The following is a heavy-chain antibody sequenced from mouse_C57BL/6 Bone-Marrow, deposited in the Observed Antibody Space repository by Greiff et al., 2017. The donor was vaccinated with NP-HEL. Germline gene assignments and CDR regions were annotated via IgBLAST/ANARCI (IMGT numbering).Heavy chain of an antibody. CDR1: GFTFSDYG. J-gene: IGHJ3*01. D-gene: IGHD4-1*01. CDR3: ARSLGRDAY. V-gene: IGHV5-17*01. Sequence: EVQGVESGGGLVKPGGSLKLSCAASGFTFSDYGMHWVRQAPEKGLEWVAYISSGSSTIYYADTVKGRFTISRDNAKNTLFLQMTSLRSEDTAMYYCARSLGRDAYWGQGTLVTVSA. CDR2: ISSGSSTI.